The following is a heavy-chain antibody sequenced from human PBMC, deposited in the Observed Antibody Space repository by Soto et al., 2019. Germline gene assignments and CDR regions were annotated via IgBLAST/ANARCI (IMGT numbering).Heavy chain of an antibody. D-gene: IGHD3-3*01. CDR3: ARDGSIFGNHGMDV. J-gene: IGHJ6*02. V-gene: IGHV3-74*01. CDR2: ITSDGSST. Sequence: PGGSLRLSCAASGYTFSTYAMTWVRQAPGKGLVWVSSITSDGSSTNYADSVKGRFTISRDNAKNTLYLQMNSLRAEDTAVYYCARDGSIFGNHGMDVWGQGTTVTVSS. CDR1: GYTFSTYA.